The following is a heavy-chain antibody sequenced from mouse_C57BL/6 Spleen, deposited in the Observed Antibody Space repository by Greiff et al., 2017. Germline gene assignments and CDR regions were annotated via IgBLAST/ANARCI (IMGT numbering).Heavy chain of an antibody. J-gene: IGHJ3*01. CDR2: IDPSDSET. CDR1: GYTFTSYW. V-gene: IGHV1-52*01. D-gene: IGHD2-4*01. Sequence: QVQLQQPGAELVRPGSSVKLSCKASGYTFTSYWMHWVKQRPIQGLEWIGNIDPSDSETHYNQKFKDKATLTVDKSSSTAYMQLSSLTSEDSAVYYCARGKSIIYYDYDEGFAYWGQGTLVTVSA. CDR3: ARGKSIIYYDYDEGFAY.